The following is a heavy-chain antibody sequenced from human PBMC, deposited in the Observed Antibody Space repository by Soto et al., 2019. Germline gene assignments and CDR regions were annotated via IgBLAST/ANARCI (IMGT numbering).Heavy chain of an antibody. J-gene: IGHJ6*02. CDR1: GFTFSSYG. D-gene: IGHD6-25*01. CDR3: AKDSITYSTGYYYYGMDV. CDR2: ISYDGSNK. Sequence: GGSLRLSCAASGFTFSSYGMHWVRQAPGKGLEWVAVISYDGSNKYYADSVKGRFTISRDNSKNTLYLQMNSLRAEDTAVYYCAKDSITYSTGYYYYGMDVWGQGTTVTVYS. V-gene: IGHV3-30*18.